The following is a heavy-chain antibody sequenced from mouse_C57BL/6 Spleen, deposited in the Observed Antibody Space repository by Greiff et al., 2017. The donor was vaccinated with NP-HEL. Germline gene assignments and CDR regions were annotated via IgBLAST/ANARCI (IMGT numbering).Heavy chain of an antibody. Sequence: EVMLVESGGGLVKPGGSLKLSCAASGFTFSDYGMHWVRQAPEKGLEWVAYISSGSSTIYYADTVKGRFTISRDNAKNTLFLQMTSLRSEDTAMYYCARSGGLRRGYWGQGTTLTVSS. CDR2: ISSGSSTI. V-gene: IGHV5-17*01. D-gene: IGHD2-4*01. J-gene: IGHJ2*01. CDR1: GFTFSDYG. CDR3: ARSGGLRRGY.